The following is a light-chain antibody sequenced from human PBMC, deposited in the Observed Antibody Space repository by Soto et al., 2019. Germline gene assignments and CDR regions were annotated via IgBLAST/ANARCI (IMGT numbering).Light chain of an antibody. V-gene: IGKV3-20*01. J-gene: IGKJ1*01. CDR1: QSVSSNY. CDR3: QVYGSSSKT. CDR2: GAS. Sequence: EIVLTQSPGTLSLSPWERATLSCRASQSVSSNYLAWYQQKPGQAPRLLIYGASSRATGIPDRFSGSGSGTDFTLTISRLEPEDFAVYFCQVYGSSSKTFGQGTKVDIK.